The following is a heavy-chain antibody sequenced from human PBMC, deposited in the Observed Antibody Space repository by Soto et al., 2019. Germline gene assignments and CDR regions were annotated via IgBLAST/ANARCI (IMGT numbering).Heavy chain of an antibody. CDR2: IIPIFGTA. V-gene: IGHV1-69*13. D-gene: IGHD6-13*01. Sequence: SVKVSCKASGGTFSMYAISCVLQSPSQGRDWMGGIIPIFGTANYAQKFQGRVTITADESTSTAYMELSSLRSEDTAVYYCAREGPHSSPAYYFDYWGQGTLVTVSS. CDR3: AREGPHSSPAYYFDY. J-gene: IGHJ4*02. CDR1: GGTFSMYA.